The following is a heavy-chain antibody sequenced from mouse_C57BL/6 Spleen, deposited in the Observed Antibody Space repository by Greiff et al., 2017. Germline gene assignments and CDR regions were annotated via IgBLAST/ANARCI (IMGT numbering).Heavy chain of an antibody. V-gene: IGHV1-15*01. CDR3: TRKAMVKGWYFDV. J-gene: IGHJ1*03. Sequence: QVQLQQSGAELVRPGASVTLSCKASGYTFTDYEMHWVKQTPVHGLEWIGAIDPETGGTAYNQKFKGKAILTADKSSSTAYMELRSLTSEDSAVYYCTRKAMVKGWYFDVWGTGTTVTVSS. D-gene: IGHD2-2*01. CDR2: IDPETGGT. CDR1: GYTFTDYE.